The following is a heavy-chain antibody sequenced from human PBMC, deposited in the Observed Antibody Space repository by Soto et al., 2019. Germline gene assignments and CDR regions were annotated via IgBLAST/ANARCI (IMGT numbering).Heavy chain of an antibody. J-gene: IGHJ4*02. Sequence: GGSLRLSCAASGFTFSDYYMSWIRQAPGKGLEWVSYISSNGSSTNYADSVKGRFTISRDNAKNTLYLQMNSLRAEDTAVYYCTSSLLTPFDYRGQGTLVTVSS. V-gene: IGHV3-11*06. CDR2: ISSNGSST. CDR1: GFTFSDYY. D-gene: IGHD7-27*01. CDR3: TSSLLTPFDY.